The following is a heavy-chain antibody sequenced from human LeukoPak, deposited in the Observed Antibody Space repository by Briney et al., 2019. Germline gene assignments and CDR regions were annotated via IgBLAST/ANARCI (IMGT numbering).Heavy chain of an antibody. CDR3: ARFLAGTRHFHFYYYMDV. V-gene: IGHV4-39*01. Sequence: SETLSLTCAVSGGSISSSNWWSWVRQPPGKGLEWIGSIYYTGSTYYNPSLKSRITISVDTSKNQFSLKVISVTAADTAVYYCARFLAGTRHFHFYYYMDVWGKGTTVTISS. CDR2: IYYTGST. CDR1: GGSISSSNW. J-gene: IGHJ6*03. D-gene: IGHD3-9*01.